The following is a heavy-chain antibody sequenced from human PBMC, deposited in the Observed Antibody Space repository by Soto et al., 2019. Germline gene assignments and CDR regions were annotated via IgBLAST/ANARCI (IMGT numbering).Heavy chain of an antibody. CDR3: ARDPNWNDLSPSYGMDV. V-gene: IGHV1-2*04. CDR2: INPNSGGT. J-gene: IGHJ6*02. CDR1: GYTFTGYY. D-gene: IGHD1-20*01. Sequence: QVHLVQSGAEVKKPGASVKVSCKASGYTFTGYYMHWGRQAPGQGLEWMGWINPNSGGTNYAQKLQGWVTMTREPYISTDYMEMSRLRSDATAVYYCARDPNWNDLSPSYGMDVWGQGTTVTVSS.